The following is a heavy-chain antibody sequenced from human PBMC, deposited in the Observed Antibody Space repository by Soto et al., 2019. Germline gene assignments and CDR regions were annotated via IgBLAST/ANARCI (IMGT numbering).Heavy chain of an antibody. CDR2: IYYSGST. Sequence: SETLSLTCTVSGGSVSSGSYYWSWIRQPPGKGLERIGYIYYSGSTNYNPSLKSRVTISVDTSKNQFSLKLSSVTAADTAVYYCARALTYYYDSSGYYYYLDYWGQGTLVTVSS. CDR3: ARALTYYYDSSGYYYYLDY. V-gene: IGHV4-61*01. D-gene: IGHD3-22*01. J-gene: IGHJ4*02. CDR1: GGSVSSGSYY.